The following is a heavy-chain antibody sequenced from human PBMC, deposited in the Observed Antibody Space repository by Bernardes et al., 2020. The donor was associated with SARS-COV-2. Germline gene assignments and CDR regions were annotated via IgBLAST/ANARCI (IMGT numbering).Heavy chain of an antibody. CDR3: ARVGPISWGYYAVDV. J-gene: IGHJ6*02. CDR2: IYTSGST. CDR1: GGSISSGSYY. D-gene: IGHD6-13*01. V-gene: IGHV4-61*02. Sequence: SETLSLTCTVSGGSISSGSYYWSWIRQPAGKGLEWIGRIYTSGSTNYNPSLKSRVTISVDTSKNLFSLKLTSVTAADTAVYYCARVGPISWGYYAVDVWGQGTTVTVSS.